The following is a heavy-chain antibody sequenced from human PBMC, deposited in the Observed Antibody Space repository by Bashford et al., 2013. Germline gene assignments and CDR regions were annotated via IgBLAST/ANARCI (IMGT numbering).Heavy chain of an antibody. CDR1: GGTFSSYA. CDR3: ARLIVGANAFTDY. Sequence: SVKVSCKASGGTFSSYAISWVRQAPGQGLEWMGGIIPIFGTANYAQKFQGRVTITADESTSTAYMELSSLRSEDTAVYYCARLIVGANAFTDYWGQGTLVTVSS. D-gene: IGHD1-26*01. V-gene: IGHV1-69*13. CDR2: IIPIFGTA. J-gene: IGHJ4*02.